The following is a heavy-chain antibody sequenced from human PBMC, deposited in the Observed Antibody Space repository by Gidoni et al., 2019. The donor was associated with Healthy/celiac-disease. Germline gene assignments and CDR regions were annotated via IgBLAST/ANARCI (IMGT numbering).Heavy chain of an antibody. CDR3: AKEGENYYDSSAQGWFDP. CDR1: GFTLDDYA. J-gene: IGHJ5*02. V-gene: IGHV3-9*01. Sequence: EVQLVESGGGLVQPGRSLRLSCAASGFTLDDYAMHWVRQAPGKGLECVSGISWNSGSIGYADSVKGRFTISRDNAKNSLYLQMNSLRAEDTALYYCAKEGENYYDSSAQGWFDPWGQGTLVTVSS. CDR2: ISWNSGSI. D-gene: IGHD3-22*01.